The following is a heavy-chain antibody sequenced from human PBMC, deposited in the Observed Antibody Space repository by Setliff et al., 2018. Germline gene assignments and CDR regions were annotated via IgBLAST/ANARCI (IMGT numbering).Heavy chain of an antibody. Sequence: GKSLRLSCAASGFMFGSYAMHWVRQAPGRGPEWLAVISYDGSHDYYADSVRGRFTISRDNSNNTLYMQMSSLRAEDTAIYSCARDGKQYYYDSTGYYRNWFDPWGQGTLVTVSS. J-gene: IGHJ5*02. V-gene: IGHV3-30-3*01. CDR2: ISYDGSHD. D-gene: IGHD3-22*01. CDR1: GFMFGSYA. CDR3: ARDGKQYYYDSTGYYRNWFDP.